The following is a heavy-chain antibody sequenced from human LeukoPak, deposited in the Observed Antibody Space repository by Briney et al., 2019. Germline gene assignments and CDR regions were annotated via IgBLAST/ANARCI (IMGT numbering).Heavy chain of an antibody. CDR1: GFTFSSYA. CDR3: ARDMSPYGGNRYYYYYGMDV. CDR2: ISYDGSNK. D-gene: IGHD4-23*01. Sequence: GRSLRLSCAASGFTFSSYAMHWVRQAPGKGLEWVAVISYDGSNKYYADSVKGRFTISRDSSKNTLYLQMNSLRAEDTAVYYCARDMSPYGGNRYYYYYGMDVWGQGTTVTVPS. V-gene: IGHV3-30-3*01. J-gene: IGHJ6*02.